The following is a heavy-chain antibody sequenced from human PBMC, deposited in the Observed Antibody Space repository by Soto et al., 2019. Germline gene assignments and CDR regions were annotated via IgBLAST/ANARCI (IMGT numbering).Heavy chain of an antibody. Sequence: PGGSLRLSCAASGFTFSSYAMSWVRQAPGKGLEWVSAISGSVGSTYYADSVKGRFTISRDNSKNTLYLQMNSLRAEDTAVYYCAKSYRAATLYFDYWGQGTLVTVSS. CDR3: AKSYRAATLYFDY. CDR2: ISGSVGST. J-gene: IGHJ4*02. CDR1: GFTFSSYA. V-gene: IGHV3-23*01. D-gene: IGHD2-15*01.